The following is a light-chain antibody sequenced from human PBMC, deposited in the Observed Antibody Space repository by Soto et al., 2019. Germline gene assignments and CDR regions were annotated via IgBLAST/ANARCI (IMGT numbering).Light chain of an antibody. CDR2: ESS. CDR3: SSHAGGSTFVV. CDR1: SNDIGSYKL. V-gene: IGLV2-23*03. Sequence: QSVLTQPASVSGSPGQSITISCTGTSNDIGSYKLVSWYQKHAGKAPKLIIYESSERPSGVSSRFSGSKSGNTASLTISGLQAEDEADYYCSSHAGGSTFVVFGGGTKVTVL. J-gene: IGLJ2*01.